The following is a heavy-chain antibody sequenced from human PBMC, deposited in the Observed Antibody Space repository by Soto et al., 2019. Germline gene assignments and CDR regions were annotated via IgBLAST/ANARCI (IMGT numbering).Heavy chain of an antibody. J-gene: IGHJ4*02. D-gene: IGHD3-10*01. CDR1: GGFISRSNW. Sequence: QVQLQESGPGLVKPSGTLSLTCAVSGGFISRSNWWSWVSQPPGKGLEWIGEIYHSGSSNYNPSLKSRVTIAVDKSKIQFSLRLNSVTAADTAVYYCARAPGGSGRGYFDYWGQGALVTVSS. CDR3: ARAPGGSGRGYFDY. CDR2: IYHSGSS. V-gene: IGHV4-4*02.